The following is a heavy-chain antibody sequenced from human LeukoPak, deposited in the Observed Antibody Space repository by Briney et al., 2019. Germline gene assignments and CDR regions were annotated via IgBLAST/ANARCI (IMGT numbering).Heavy chain of an antibody. J-gene: IGHJ4*02. D-gene: IGHD3-10*01. CDR1: VFAFSTYG. Sequence: GGSLRLSCAASVFAFSTYGMNWVRQAPGKGLEWISYITSRSTTYYADSVRGRFTISRDNAKNSPHLEMNGLRDDDTAVYYCARRMSGSYLDYWGKGTLVTVSS. V-gene: IGHV3-48*02. CDR2: ITSRSTT. CDR3: ARRMSGSYLDY.